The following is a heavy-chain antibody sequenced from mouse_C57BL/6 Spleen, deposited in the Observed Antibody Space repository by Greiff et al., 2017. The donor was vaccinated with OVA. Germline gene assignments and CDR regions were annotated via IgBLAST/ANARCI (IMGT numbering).Heavy chain of an antibody. CDR2: ISSGSSTI. J-gene: IGHJ2*01. Sequence: DVKLVESGGGLVKPGGSLKLSCAASGFTFSDYGMHWVRQAPEKGLEWVAYISSGSSTIYYAAPVKGRFTISRDNAKNTLFLQMTSLRSEDTAMYYCARPTAQYYVDYWGQGTTLTVSS. CDR3: ARPTAQYYVDY. V-gene: IGHV5-17*01. D-gene: IGHD3-2*02. CDR1: GFTFSDYG.